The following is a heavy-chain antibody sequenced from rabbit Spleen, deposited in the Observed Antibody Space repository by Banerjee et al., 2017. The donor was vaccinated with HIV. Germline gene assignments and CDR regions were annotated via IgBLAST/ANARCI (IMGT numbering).Heavy chain of an antibody. CDR1: GFSFSSSYY. CDR2: IAGGSSAFS. V-gene: IGHV1S40*01. Sequence: QSLEESGGDLVKPGASLTLTCTASGFSFSSSYYMCWVRQAPGKGLEWIACIAGGSSAFSYSATWAKGRFTCSKTSSTTVTLQMTSLTAADTATYFCAREVLYAAYAAFGDATIYYFDLWGPGTLVTVS. D-gene: IGHD6-1*01. CDR3: AREVLYAAYAAFGDATIYYFDL. J-gene: IGHJ4*01.